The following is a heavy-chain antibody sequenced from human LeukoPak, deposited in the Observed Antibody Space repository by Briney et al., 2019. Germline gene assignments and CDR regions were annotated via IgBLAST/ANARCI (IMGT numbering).Heavy chain of an antibody. D-gene: IGHD5-24*01. CDR1: GYTFISYD. CDR2: MNPNSGNT. CDR3: ARATPGGLHGYSFDY. V-gene: IGHV1-8*02. Sequence: ASVKVSCKASGYTFISYDINWVRQATGQGLEWMGWMNPNSGNTGFAQKFQDRVSMTRDTSINTAYMELTSLRSGDTAVYYCARATPGGLHGYSFDYWGQGTVVTVYS. J-gene: IGHJ4*02.